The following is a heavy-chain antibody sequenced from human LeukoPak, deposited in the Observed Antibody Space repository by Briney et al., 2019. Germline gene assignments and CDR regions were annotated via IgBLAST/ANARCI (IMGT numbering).Heavy chain of an antibody. CDR3: ARGRPPHDYGTLFDY. CDR1: GGSISSGGYY. V-gene: IGHV4-61*08. Sequence: PSETLSLTCTVSGGSISSGGYYWSWIRQPPGKGLEWIGYIYYSGSTNYNPSLKSRVTMSVDTSKKQFSLKLSSVTAADTAVYYCARGRPPHDYGTLFDYWGQGTLVTVSS. D-gene: IGHD4-17*01. CDR2: IYYSGST. J-gene: IGHJ4*02.